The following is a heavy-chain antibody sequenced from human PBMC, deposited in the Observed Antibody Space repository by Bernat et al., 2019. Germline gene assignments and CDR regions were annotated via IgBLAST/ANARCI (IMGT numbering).Heavy chain of an antibody. J-gene: IGHJ4*02. V-gene: IGHV3-23*04. CDR1: GFTFSSYA. CDR3: AKDMVSATVTTIDY. D-gene: IGHD4-17*01. CDR2: ISGSGGST. Sequence: EVQLVESGGGLVQPGGSLRLSCAASGFTFSSYAMSWVRQAPGKGLEWVSAISGSGGSTYYADSVKGRFTISRDNSKDTLFLQMNTLRAEDTAVYYCAKDMVSATVTTIDYWGQGTLVTVSS.